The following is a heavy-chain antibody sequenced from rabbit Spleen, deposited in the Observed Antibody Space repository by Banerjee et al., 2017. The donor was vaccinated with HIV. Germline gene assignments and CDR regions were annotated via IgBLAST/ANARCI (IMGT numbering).Heavy chain of an antibody. Sequence: QEQLVESGGGLVQPEGSRTLTCTASGFSFSSGKYMCWVRQAPGKGLEWIGCIGTGGGTTWYASWAKGRFTISKTSSTTVTLHMTSLTAADTATYFCARDTSSSFSSYGMDLWGPGTLVTVS. J-gene: IGHJ6*01. CDR3: ARDTSSSFSSYGMDL. V-gene: IGHV1S45*01. CDR2: IGTGGGTT. CDR1: GFSFSSGKY. D-gene: IGHD1-1*01.